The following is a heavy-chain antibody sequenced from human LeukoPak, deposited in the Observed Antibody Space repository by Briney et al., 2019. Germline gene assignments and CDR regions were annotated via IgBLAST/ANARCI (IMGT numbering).Heavy chain of an antibody. D-gene: IGHD5-12*01. CDR2: VTGSGGST. CDR3: AKGLRGYSGYAIDAFDI. V-gene: IGHV3-23*01. CDR1: GFTFSSYA. J-gene: IGHJ3*02. Sequence: GGSLRLSCAASGFTFSSYAMSWVRQAPGKGLEWVSAVTGSGGSTYCADSVKGRFTISRDNSKNTLYLQMNSLRAEDTAVYYCAKGLRGYSGYAIDAFDIWGQGTMVTVSS.